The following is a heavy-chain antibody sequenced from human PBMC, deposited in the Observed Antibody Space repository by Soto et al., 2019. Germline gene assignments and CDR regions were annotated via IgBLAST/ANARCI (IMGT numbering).Heavy chain of an antibody. CDR3: AQDLYTVTAQFYYFYAMHI. V-gene: IGHV3-30*18. Sequence: QVQLVESGGGVVQPGRSLRLSCEASGFTFNRHGMHWVRQAPGRGLEWVASISYDGSSIYYADSVKGRFTISRDNSKNAQYLQMNCLRAEDTAVYYCAQDLYTVTAQFYYFYAMHIWGQGTTLTVSS. D-gene: IGHD4-17*01. CDR1: GFTFNRHG. J-gene: IGHJ6*02. CDR2: ISYDGSSI.